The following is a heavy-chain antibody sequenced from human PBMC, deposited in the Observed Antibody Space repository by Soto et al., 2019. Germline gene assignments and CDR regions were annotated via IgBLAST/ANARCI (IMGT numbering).Heavy chain of an antibody. CDR3: ARIVVAAGDYYYYYGMDV. CDR1: GYSFTSYW. CDR2: IDPSDSNT. Sequence: GESLKISCKGSGYSFTSYWISWVRQMPGKGLEWMGRIDPSDSNTNYSPSFQGHVTISADKSISTAYLQWSSLKASDTAMYYCARIVVAAGDYYYYYGMDVWGQGTTVTVSS. V-gene: IGHV5-10-1*01. D-gene: IGHD2-15*01. J-gene: IGHJ6*02.